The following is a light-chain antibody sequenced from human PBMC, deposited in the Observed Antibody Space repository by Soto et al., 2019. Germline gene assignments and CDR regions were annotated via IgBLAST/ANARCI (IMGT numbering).Light chain of an antibody. V-gene: IGLV1-47*02. Sequence: QSVLNQPPSASGTPGQRVTISCSGGSSNIGRNYVYWYQQLPGMAPTLLIHTNNQRPSGVPDRLSGSKSGTSASLAVSGLRSEDEADYYCASWDESLGGVFGGGTKVTVL. J-gene: IGLJ2*01. CDR2: TNN. CDR1: SSNIGRNY. CDR3: ASWDESLGGV.